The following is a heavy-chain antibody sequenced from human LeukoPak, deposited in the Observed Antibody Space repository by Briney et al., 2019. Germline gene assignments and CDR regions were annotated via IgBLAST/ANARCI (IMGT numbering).Heavy chain of an antibody. CDR2: IYYSGSS. V-gene: IGHV4-59*08. CDR1: GVSISSDY. CDR3: ARRLRQNLFDP. D-gene: IGHD4-17*01. Sequence: PSETLSLTCTVSGVSISSDYWSWIRLPPGKGLEWIGYIYYSGSSNYNPSLKSRVTMSVDTSKNQFSLKLTSVTAADTAVSYCARRLRQNLFDPWGQGTLVTVSS. J-gene: IGHJ5*02.